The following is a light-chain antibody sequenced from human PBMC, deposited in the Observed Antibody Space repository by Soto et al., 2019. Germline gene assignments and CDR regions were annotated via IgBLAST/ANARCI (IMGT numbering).Light chain of an antibody. Sequence: QPVLTQPPSVSGAPGQRVTISCTGGSSNIGAGYDVHWYQQFPGTAPKLLIYGNSNRPSGVPDRFSGSKSGTSASLDITGLQAGDEADYYCQSYDSSLSGSTVFGGGTKLTVL. CDR3: QSYDSSLSGSTV. V-gene: IGLV1-40*01. CDR1: SSNIGAGYD. J-gene: IGLJ3*02. CDR2: GNS.